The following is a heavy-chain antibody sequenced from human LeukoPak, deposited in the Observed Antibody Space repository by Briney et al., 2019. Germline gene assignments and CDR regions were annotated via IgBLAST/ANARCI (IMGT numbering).Heavy chain of an antibody. CDR2: IIPIFGTA. CDR1: GGTFSSYA. D-gene: IGHD3-16*01. J-gene: IGHJ3*02. V-gene: IGHV1-69*13. CDR3: ARVGGSYWIDAFDI. Sequence: ASVKVSCKASGGTFSSYAISWVRQAPGQGLEWMGGIIPIFGTANYAQKFQGRVTITADESTSTAYMELSSLRSEDTAVYYCARVGGSYWIDAFDIWGQGTMVTVSS.